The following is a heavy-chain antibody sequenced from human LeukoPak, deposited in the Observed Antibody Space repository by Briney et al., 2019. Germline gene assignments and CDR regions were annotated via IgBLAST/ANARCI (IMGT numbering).Heavy chain of an antibody. J-gene: IGHJ4*02. V-gene: IGHV3-23*01. Sequence: GSLRLCCAASGFTFSSYAMSWVRQAPGKGLEWVSAISGSGGSTYYADSVKGRFTISRDNSKNTLYLQMNSLRAEDTAVYYCAKPPYRSSLVYYFDYWGQGTLVTVSS. D-gene: IGHD2-2*01. CDR2: ISGSGGST. CDR1: GFTFSSYA. CDR3: AKPPYRSSLVYYFDY.